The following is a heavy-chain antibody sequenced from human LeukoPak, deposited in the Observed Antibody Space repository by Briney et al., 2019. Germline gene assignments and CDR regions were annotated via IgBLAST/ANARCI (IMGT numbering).Heavy chain of an antibody. D-gene: IGHD3-10*01. CDR1: GYTFTSYY. Sequence: ASVKVSCKASGYTFTSYYMHWVRQAPGQGLEWMGIINPSGGSTSYAQKFQGRVTMTRDMSTSTVYMELSSLRSEDTAVYYCAFNYYGSGSYYNFDYWGQGTLVTVSS. CDR3: AFNYYGSGSYYNFDY. CDR2: INPSGGST. J-gene: IGHJ4*02. V-gene: IGHV1-46*01.